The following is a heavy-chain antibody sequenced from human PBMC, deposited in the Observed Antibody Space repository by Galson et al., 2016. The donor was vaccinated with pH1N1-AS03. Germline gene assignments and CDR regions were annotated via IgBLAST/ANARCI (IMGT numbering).Heavy chain of an antibody. V-gene: IGHV4-59*11. D-gene: IGHD3-10*01. CDR1: GGSISGHY. CDR3: AKSLYLSGSFHSYFDL. CDR2: IYYGGST. J-gene: IGHJ2*01. Sequence: SETLSLTCAVSGGSISGHYWSWIRQPPGKGLEWIGYIYYGGSTIYNPSLKSRVTISLDTSKNQFSLKLTSLTAADTAVYYCAKSLYLSGSFHSYFDLWGRGTLVIVSS.